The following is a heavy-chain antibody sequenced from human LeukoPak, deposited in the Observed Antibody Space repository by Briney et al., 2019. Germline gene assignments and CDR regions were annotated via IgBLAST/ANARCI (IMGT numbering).Heavy chain of an antibody. CDR3: AKHSGLRYNWKGWFGP. CDR2: INSDGSRT. Sequence: GGSLRLSCAASGFTFNRHWMHWVRQIPGRGLVWVSRINSDGSRTNYADSVKGRFTISRGNSKNTLYLQMNSLRTEDTAVYYCAKHSGLRYNWKGWFGPWGQGTLVTVSS. D-gene: IGHD1-1*01. J-gene: IGHJ5*02. CDR1: GFTFNRHW. V-gene: IGHV3-74*01.